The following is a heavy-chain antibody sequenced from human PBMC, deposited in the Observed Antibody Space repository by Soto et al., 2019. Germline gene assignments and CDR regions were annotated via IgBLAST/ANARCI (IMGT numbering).Heavy chain of an antibody. J-gene: IGHJ3*02. Sequence: ASVKVSCKASGYTFTSYAMHWVRQAPGQRLEWMGWINAGNGNTKYSQKFQGRVTITRDTSASTAYMELSSLRSEDTAVYYCASVRSWGYDYGDYLNAFDIWGQGTMVTVSS. D-gene: IGHD4-17*01. CDR1: GYTFTSYA. CDR3: ASVRSWGYDYGDYLNAFDI. V-gene: IGHV1-3*01. CDR2: INAGNGNT.